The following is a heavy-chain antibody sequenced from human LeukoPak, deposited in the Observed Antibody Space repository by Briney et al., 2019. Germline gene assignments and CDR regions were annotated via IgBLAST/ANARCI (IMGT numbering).Heavy chain of an antibody. J-gene: IGHJ4*02. CDR3: ALVTGWFEIIQDYFDL. CDR1: GFSFSYYA. Sequence: GGSLRLSCAASGFSFSYYAMHWVRQAPGKGLEWVGLISYDGSNKDYADSVKGRFTIYRDNSKNTLLLHMNSLRAEDTAVYYWALVTGWFEIIQDYFDLWGQGTLVTVSS. CDR2: ISYDGSNK. D-gene: IGHD3-10*01. V-gene: IGHV3-30*01.